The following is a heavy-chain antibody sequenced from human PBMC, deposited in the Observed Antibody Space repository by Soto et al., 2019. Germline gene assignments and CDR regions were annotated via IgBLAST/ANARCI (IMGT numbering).Heavy chain of an antibody. V-gene: IGHV1-18*01. CDR1: GYTFSTYG. CDR2: ISGYNGNT. Sequence: QVQLVKSGAEVKKPGASVKVSCKASGYTFSTYGISWVRQAPGQGLEWMGWISGYNGNTNYAPKLQGRITMTTDTSTTTAYMELRSLRSDDTAVYYCARMGDVPYYYYGMDVWGQGTTVTVSS. D-gene: IGHD3-16*01. CDR3: ARMGDVPYYYYGMDV. J-gene: IGHJ6*02.